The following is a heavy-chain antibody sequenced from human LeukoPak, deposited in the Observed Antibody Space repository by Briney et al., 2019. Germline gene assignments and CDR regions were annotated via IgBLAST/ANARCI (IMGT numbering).Heavy chain of an antibody. Sequence: PGGSLRLSCAASGFTFDDYGMSWVRQAPGKGLEWVSGINWNGGSTGYADSVKGRFTISRDNAKNSLYLQMNSLRAEDTALYYSARAAEKRWLQLIDYWGQGTLVTVSS. CDR2: INWNGGST. V-gene: IGHV3-20*04. CDR3: ARAAEKRWLQLIDY. D-gene: IGHD5-24*01. J-gene: IGHJ4*02. CDR1: GFTFDDYG.